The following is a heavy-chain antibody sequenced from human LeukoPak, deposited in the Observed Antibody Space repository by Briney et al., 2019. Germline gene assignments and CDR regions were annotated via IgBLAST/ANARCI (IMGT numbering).Heavy chain of an antibody. CDR1: GFAFGSYA. CDR3: AKDLFWSGYPHAAFDI. CDR2: ISGSGGST. J-gene: IGHJ3*02. D-gene: IGHD3-3*01. Sequence: GGSLRLSCAASGFAFGSYAMSWVRQAPGKGLEWVSAISGSGGSTYYADSVKGRFTISRDNSKNTLYLQMNSLRAEDTAVYYCAKDLFWSGYPHAAFDIWGQGTMVTVSS. V-gene: IGHV3-23*01.